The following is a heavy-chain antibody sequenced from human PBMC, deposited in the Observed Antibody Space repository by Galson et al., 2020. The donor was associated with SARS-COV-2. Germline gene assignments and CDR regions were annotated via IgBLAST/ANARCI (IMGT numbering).Heavy chain of an antibody. Sequence: GESLKISCAASGFTFSTYAMSWVRQTPGKGLEWVSAISGSGDSTNYADSVRGRFTISRDNSKNTLYLQMNSLGAEDTAVYYCYGSGSLGDVWGKGTTVTISS. V-gene: IGHV3-23*01. CDR1: GFTFSTYA. CDR2: ISGSGDST. CDR3: YGSGSLGDV. D-gene: IGHD3-10*01. J-gene: IGHJ6*04.